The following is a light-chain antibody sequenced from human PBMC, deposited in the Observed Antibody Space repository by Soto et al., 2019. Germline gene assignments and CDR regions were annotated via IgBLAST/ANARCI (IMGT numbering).Light chain of an antibody. V-gene: IGKV3-11*01. CDR3: QQRTNWTLT. Sequence: EIALTQSPANLSVSPGERAALSCRASQSVSSYLAWYQQKPGQAPRLLIYDASNRATGIPARFSGSGSGTDFTLTISSLENEDFGVYYCQQRTNWTLTFGGGTKVDIK. CDR2: DAS. J-gene: IGKJ4*01. CDR1: QSVSSY.